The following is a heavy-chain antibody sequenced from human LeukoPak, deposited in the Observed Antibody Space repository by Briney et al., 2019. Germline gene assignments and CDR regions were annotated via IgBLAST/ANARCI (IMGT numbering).Heavy chain of an antibody. CDR1: GGSLSSYY. Sequence: SETLSLTCTVSGGSLSSYYWSWIRQPPGKGLEWIGYIYYSGSTNYNPSLKSRVTISVDTSKNQFSLKLSSVTAADTAVYYCARGSGNDFWSGYGSFYGMDVWGQGTTVTVSS. CDR3: ARGSGNDFWSGYGSFYGMDV. V-gene: IGHV4-59*01. D-gene: IGHD3-3*01. J-gene: IGHJ6*02. CDR2: IYYSGST.